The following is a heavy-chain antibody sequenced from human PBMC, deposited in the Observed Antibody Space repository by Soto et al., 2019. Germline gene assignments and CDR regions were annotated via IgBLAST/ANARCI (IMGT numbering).Heavy chain of an antibody. Sequence: LKISCKGSGYSFTSYWISWVRQMPGKGLEWMGRIDPSDSYTNYSPSFQGHVTISADKSISTAYLQWSSLKASDTAMYYCASTIPTSGYSYGYSDYYYGMDVWGQGTTVTVYS. CDR1: GYSFTSYW. D-gene: IGHD5-18*01. CDR2: IDPSDSYT. J-gene: IGHJ6*02. CDR3: ASTIPTSGYSYGYSDYYYGMDV. V-gene: IGHV5-10-1*01.